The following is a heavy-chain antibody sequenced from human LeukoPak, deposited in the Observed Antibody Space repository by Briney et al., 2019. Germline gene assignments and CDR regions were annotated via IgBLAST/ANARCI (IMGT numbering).Heavy chain of an antibody. CDR3: ARLYSNYHDY. CDR1: GFTFSSYG. Sequence: GGSLRLSCAASGFTFSSYGMHWVRQALGKGLEWVSSISSSSSYIYYADSVKGRFAISRDNAKNSLYLQMNSLRAEDTAVYYCARLYSNYHDYWGQGALVTVSS. J-gene: IGHJ4*02. D-gene: IGHD4-11*01. CDR2: ISSSSSYI. V-gene: IGHV3-21*01.